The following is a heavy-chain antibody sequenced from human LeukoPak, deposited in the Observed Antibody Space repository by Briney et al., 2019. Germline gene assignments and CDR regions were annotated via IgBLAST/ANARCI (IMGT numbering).Heavy chain of an antibody. CDR1: GYTFTGYY. V-gene: IGHV1-2*02. CDR2: INPNSGGT. D-gene: IGHD5-18*01. Sequence: ASVKVSCKASGYTFTGYYMHWVRQAPGQGLAWMGWINPNSGGTNYAQKFQGRVTMTRDTSISTAHMELSRLRSDDTAVYYCALEVYTANFFDYWGQGTLVTVSS. J-gene: IGHJ4*02. CDR3: ALEVYTANFFDY.